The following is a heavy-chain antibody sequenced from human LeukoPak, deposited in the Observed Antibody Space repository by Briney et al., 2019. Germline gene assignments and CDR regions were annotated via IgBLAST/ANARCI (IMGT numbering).Heavy chain of an antibody. CDR1: GDMFPSYW. Sequence: PGGSLRLSSAASGDMFPSYWMTWVRHAPGERLEWVANIKQDGSEKYYVDSVKGRFTISRDNAKNSVYLQMNSLRAEDTAVYYCARRHHFGFLDSWGQGTLVTVSS. CDR2: IKQDGSEK. D-gene: IGHD3-10*01. CDR3: ARRHHFGFLDS. J-gene: IGHJ4*02. V-gene: IGHV3-7*04.